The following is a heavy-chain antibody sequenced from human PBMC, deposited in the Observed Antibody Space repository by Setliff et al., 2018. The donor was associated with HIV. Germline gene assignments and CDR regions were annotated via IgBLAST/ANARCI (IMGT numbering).Heavy chain of an antibody. D-gene: IGHD6-19*01. Sequence: PSETLSLTCAVYGGSFSGYYWSWIRQPPGKGLEWIGEINHSGSTNYNPSLKSRAAISVDTSRNQFFLTLTSVTAADTAVFYCVRHAGSAWSFLDFWGQGALVTVSS. V-gene: IGHV4-34*01. J-gene: IGHJ4*02. CDR3: VRHAGSAWSFLDF. CDR1: GGSFSGYY. CDR2: INHSGST.